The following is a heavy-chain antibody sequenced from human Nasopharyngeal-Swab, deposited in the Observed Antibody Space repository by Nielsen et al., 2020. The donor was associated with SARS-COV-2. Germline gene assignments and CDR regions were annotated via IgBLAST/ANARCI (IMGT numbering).Heavy chain of an antibody. CDR3: ARERRAYSSGDGYYYYGMDV. D-gene: IGHD6-19*01. J-gene: IGHJ6*02. V-gene: IGHV3-66*01. Sequence: GESLKISCAASGFTVSSNYMSWVRQAPGKGLDWVSVIYSGGSTYYADSVKGRFTISRDNSKNTLYLQMNSLRAEDTAVYYCARERRAYSSGDGYYYYGMDVWGQGTTVTVSS. CDR2: IYSGGST. CDR1: GFTVSSNY.